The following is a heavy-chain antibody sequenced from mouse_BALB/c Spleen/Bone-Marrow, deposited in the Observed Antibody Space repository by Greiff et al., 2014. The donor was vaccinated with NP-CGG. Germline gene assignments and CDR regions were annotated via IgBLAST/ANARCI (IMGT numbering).Heavy chain of an antibody. CDR2: IWAGGST. CDR3: ARGSYYEGAMDY. V-gene: IGHV2-9*02. J-gene: IGHJ4*01. Sequence: VQLVESGPGLVSPSQSLSITCTVSGFSLTSYGVHWVRQPPGKVLEWLGVIWAGGSTNYNSALMSRLSISKDNSKSQVFLKMNSLQTDDTAMYYCARGSYYEGAMDYWGQGTSVTVST. CDR1: GFSLTSYG. D-gene: IGHD1-1*01.